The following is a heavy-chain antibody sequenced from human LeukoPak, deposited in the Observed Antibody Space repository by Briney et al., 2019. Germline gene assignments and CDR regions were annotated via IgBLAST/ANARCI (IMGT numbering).Heavy chain of an antibody. CDR3: ATERALVVRGVNFDY. Sequence: GGSLRLSCAASGFTFSSCGMHWVRQAPGKGLEWVAVISYDGSNKYYADSVKGRFTISRDNSKNTLYLQMNSLRAEDTAVYYCATERALVVRGVNFDYWGQGTLVTVSS. CDR1: GFTFSSCG. D-gene: IGHD3-10*01. V-gene: IGHV3-30*03. J-gene: IGHJ4*02. CDR2: ISYDGSNK.